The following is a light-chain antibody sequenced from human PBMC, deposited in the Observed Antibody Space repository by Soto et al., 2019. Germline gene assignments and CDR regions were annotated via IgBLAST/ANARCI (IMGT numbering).Light chain of an antibody. V-gene: IGKV3-20*01. CDR3: QQYVSSPLYI. J-gene: IGKJ2*01. CDR1: QSVSSSY. CDR2: GAS. Sequence: EIVLTQSPGTLSLSPGERATLSCRASQSVSSSYLAWYQQKPGQAPRLLIYGASSRATGIPDRFSGSGSGTDFTLTIIRREPEDFAVYYCQQYVSSPLYIFGQGTKLEIK.